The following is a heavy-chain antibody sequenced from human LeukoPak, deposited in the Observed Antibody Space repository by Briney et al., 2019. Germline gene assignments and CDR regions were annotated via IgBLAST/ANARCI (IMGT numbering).Heavy chain of an antibody. D-gene: IGHD5-18*01. CDR2: ISGSGRTI. Sequence: PGGSMRLSCAASGFILNNHAMTWVRQAPGKGLQWISVISGSGRTIEYEDSVKGRFTISRGNSKNTVSLQMNNLRVEDTAIYYCAKNVMVKRYIDYWGQGTPVTVSS. V-gene: IGHV3-23*01. CDR3: AKNVMVKRYIDY. J-gene: IGHJ4*02. CDR1: GFILNNHA.